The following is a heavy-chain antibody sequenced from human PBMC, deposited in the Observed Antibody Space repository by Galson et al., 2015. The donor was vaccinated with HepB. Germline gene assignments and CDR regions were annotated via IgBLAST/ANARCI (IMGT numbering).Heavy chain of an antibody. Sequence: SLRLSCAASGFTFSSYGMNWVRQAPGKGLEWVSSIRSSSSYIYYADSVKGRFTISRDNAKNSLYLQMNSLRAEDTAVYYCARWVLLWFGELLNDAFDIWGQGTLVTVSS. CDR3: ARWVLLWFGELLNDAFDI. CDR1: GFTFSSYG. D-gene: IGHD3-10*01. CDR2: IRSSSSYI. V-gene: IGHV3-21*01. J-gene: IGHJ3*02.